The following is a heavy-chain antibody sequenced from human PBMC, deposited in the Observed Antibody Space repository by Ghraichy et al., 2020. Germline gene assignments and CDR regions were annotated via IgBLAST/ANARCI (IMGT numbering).Heavy chain of an antibody. J-gene: IGHJ4*02. CDR1: GFTVSSNY. D-gene: IGHD3-10*01. Sequence: GGSLRLSCAASGFTVSSNYMSWVRQAPGKGLEWVSVIYSGGDTYYADSVKGRFTISRDNSKNTVHLQMNSLRAGDTAVYHCARDSGKGGYFDYWGQGTLVTVSS. CDR3: ARDSGKGGYFDY. CDR2: IYSGGDT. V-gene: IGHV3-53*01.